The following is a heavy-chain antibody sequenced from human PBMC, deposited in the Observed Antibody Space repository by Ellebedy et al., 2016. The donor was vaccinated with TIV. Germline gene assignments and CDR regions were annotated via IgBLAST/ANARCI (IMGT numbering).Heavy chain of an antibody. CDR3: ASYPRRSSGWYIIDY. CDR1: GGSFSGYY. J-gene: IGHJ4*02. Sequence: SETLSLXCAVYGGSFSGYYWSWIRQPPGKGLEWIGEINHSGSTNYNPSLKSRVTISVDTSKNQFSLKLSSVTAADTAVYYCASYPRRSSGWYIIDYWGQGTLVTVSS. CDR2: INHSGST. V-gene: IGHV4-34*01. D-gene: IGHD6-19*01.